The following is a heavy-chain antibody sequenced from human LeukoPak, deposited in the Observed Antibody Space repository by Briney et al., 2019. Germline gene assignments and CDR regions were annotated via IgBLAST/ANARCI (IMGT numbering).Heavy chain of an antibody. D-gene: IGHD2-15*01. J-gene: IGHJ4*02. CDR3: VGGWYYFDY. Sequence: GGSLRLSCAASGFTFSSYWMSWVRQAPGKGLEWVANIKQDGSEKHYVDSVKGRFTISRDNAKNSLYLQMNSLRAEDTAVYYCVGGWYYFDYWGQGTLVTVSS. CDR1: GFTFSSYW. CDR2: IKQDGSEK. V-gene: IGHV3-7*01.